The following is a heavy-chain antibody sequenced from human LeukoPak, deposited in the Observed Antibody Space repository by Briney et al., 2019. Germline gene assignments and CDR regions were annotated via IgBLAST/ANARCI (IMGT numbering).Heavy chain of an antibody. D-gene: IGHD1-26*01. Sequence: PSETLSLTCSVSGYSISNGYFWGWIRQPPGKGLEWIGVYHVGTTYYNPSLKSRVTISVDTSKNQFSLKLRSVTAADTAVYYCARSVRRGFNFDYWGQGTLVTVSS. CDR2: VYHVGTT. CDR3: ARSVRRGFNFDY. J-gene: IGHJ4*02. CDR1: GYSISNGYF. V-gene: IGHV4-38-2*02.